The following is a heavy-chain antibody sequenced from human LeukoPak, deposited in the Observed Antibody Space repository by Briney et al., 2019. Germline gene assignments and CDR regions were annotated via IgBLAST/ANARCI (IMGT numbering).Heavy chain of an antibody. Sequence: ASVKVSCKASGYSFTGYYIHWVRQAPGQGLEWMGWINPNSGGTNYAQKFQGRVTMTRDTSMSTAYLELSKLRSDDTPVYHCARGVTNGDYGRMFDPWGQGTLVTVSS. CDR1: GYSFTGYY. CDR2: INPNSGGT. D-gene: IGHD4-17*01. J-gene: IGHJ5*02. V-gene: IGHV1-2*02. CDR3: ARGVTNGDYGRMFDP.